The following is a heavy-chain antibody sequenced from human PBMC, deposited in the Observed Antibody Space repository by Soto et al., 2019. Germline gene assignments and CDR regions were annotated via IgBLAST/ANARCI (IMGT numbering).Heavy chain of an antibody. CDR2: ISGSGGST. CDR3: AKRGSISYGDYGRHFDY. V-gene: IGHV3-23*01. CDR1: GFTFSSYA. J-gene: IGHJ4*02. D-gene: IGHD4-17*01. Sequence: PGGSLRLSCAASGFTFSSYAMSWVRQAPGKGLEWVSAISGSGGSTYYADSVKGRFTISRDNSKNTLYLQMNSLRAEDTAVYYCAKRGSISYGDYGRHFDYWGQGTLVTVSS.